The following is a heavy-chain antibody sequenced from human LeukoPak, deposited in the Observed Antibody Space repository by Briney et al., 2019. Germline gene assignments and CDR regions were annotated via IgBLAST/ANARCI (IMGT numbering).Heavy chain of an antibody. CDR3: AKLGGYSSSSLRNF. CDR2: IWYDGSNK. J-gene: IGHJ4*02. CDR1: GFTLSSYG. D-gene: IGHD6-6*01. Sequence: GGSLRLSCAASGFTLSSYGMHWVRQAPGKGLEWVAVIWYDGSNKEYADSVKGRFTISRDNSKNTLYLEMNSLTAEDTAVYYCAKLGGYSSSSLRNFGGQGTLVTVSS. V-gene: IGHV3-33*06.